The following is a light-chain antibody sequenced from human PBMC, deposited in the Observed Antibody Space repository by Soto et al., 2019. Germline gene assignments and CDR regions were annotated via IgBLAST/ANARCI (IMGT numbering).Light chain of an antibody. Sequence: QSALTQPASVSGSPGQSITISCTGTSSDVGSYNLVSWYQQHPGKAPKHMIYEGSKRPSGVSNRFSGSKSGNTASLTISGLQAEDEADYYCCSYAGSYTFVVFGGGTKLTVL. CDR1: SSDVGSYNL. CDR2: EGS. J-gene: IGLJ3*02. V-gene: IGLV2-23*03. CDR3: CSYAGSYTFVV.